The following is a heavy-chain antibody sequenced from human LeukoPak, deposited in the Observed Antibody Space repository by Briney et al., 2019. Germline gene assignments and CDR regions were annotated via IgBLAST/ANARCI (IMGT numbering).Heavy chain of an antibody. D-gene: IGHD4-23*01. CDR1: GYTFTSYD. J-gene: IGHJ5*02. CDR3: ARGVTTVVTNWFDP. V-gene: IGHV7-4-1*02. Sequence: ASVKVSCKASGYTFTSYDINWVRQATGQGLEWMGWINTNTGNPTYAQGFTGRFVFSLDTSVSTAYLQISSLKAEDTAVYYCARGVTTVVTNWFDPWGQGTLVTVSS. CDR2: INTNTGNP.